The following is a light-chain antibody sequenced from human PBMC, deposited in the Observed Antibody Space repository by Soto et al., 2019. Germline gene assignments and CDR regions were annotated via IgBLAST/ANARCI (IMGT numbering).Light chain of an antibody. CDR1: QGIGSH. Sequence: DIQLTHSPSSLSASPGERATLSCRASQGIGSHLAWYQQRPGQPPKLLIYDASTRETGIPSRFSGSGSGTEFTLTISSLQSEDFAAYYCQQDNSCPYTFGEGTMVQIK. V-gene: IGKV3-15*01. CDR2: DAS. J-gene: IGKJ2*01. CDR3: QQDNSCPYT.